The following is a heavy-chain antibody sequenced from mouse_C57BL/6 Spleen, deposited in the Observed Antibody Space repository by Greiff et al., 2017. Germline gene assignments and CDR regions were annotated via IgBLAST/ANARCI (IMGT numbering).Heavy chain of an antibody. Sequence: EVQLQQSGPELVKPGASVKISCKASGYTFTDYYMNWVKQSHGKSLEWIGDINPNNGGTSYNQKFKGKATLTVDKSSSTAYMELRSLTSEDSAVYYCARRTGTMGYFDYWGQGTTLTVSS. D-gene: IGHD4-1*01. CDR2: INPNNGGT. CDR3: ARRTGTMGYFDY. V-gene: IGHV1-26*01. J-gene: IGHJ2*01. CDR1: GYTFTDYY.